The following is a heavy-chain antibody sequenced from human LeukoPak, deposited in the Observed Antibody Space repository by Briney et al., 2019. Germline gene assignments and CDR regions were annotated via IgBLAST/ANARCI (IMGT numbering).Heavy chain of an antibody. D-gene: IGHD6-6*01. V-gene: IGHV3-23*01. CDR3: ARVISTSSFVFDY. Sequence: GGSQRLSCAASGFTFTNYAMSWVRQAPGEGREWVSAISGSGGSTYYADSVKGRFTISRDSSTRTLYLQMNSLRVEDTAVYFCARVISTSSFVFDYWGQGTLVTVSP. CDR2: ISGSGGST. CDR1: GFTFTNYA. J-gene: IGHJ4*02.